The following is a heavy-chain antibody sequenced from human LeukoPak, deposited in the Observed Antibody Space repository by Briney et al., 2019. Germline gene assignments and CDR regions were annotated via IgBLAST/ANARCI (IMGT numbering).Heavy chain of an antibody. CDR2: INSDGSST. D-gene: IGHD2-15*01. J-gene: IGHJ4*02. V-gene: IGHV3-74*01. Sequence: GGSLRLSCAASGFTFSSYRMHWVRQAPGKGLVWVSCINSDGSSTSYADSVKGRFTISRDNAKNTLYLQINSLRAEDTAVYYCAKDLGYCGVGSCTTIDYWGQGTLVTVSS. CDR1: GFTFSSYR. CDR3: AKDLGYCGVGSCTTIDY.